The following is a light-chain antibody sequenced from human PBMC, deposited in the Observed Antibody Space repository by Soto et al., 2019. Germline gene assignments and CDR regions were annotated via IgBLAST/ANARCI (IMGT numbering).Light chain of an antibody. CDR1: QSVSSY. CDR2: YAS. V-gene: IGKV3-11*01. Sequence: EIVLTQSPATLSLSPGERATLSCRASQSVSSYLAWYQQKPGQAPRLLIYYASNRATGIPARFSGSGSGTDFTLTISSLEPEDFAVYYCQQRGAFGQGTKLEIK. CDR3: QQRGA. J-gene: IGKJ2*01.